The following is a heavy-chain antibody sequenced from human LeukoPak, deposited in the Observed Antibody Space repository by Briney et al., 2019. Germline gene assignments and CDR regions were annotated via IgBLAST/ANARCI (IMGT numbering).Heavy chain of an antibody. Sequence: PSETLSLTCAVYGGSFSGYYWSWVRQAPGKGLEWVSGISGSGGSTFYADSVKGRFTISRDNSKSTLFLQMNSLRAEDTAVYYCARGILYPAFYFDYWGQGTLVTVSS. CDR2: ISGSGGST. J-gene: IGHJ4*02. V-gene: IGHV3-23*01. CDR1: GGSFSGYY. CDR3: ARGILYPAFYFDY. D-gene: IGHD3-3*02.